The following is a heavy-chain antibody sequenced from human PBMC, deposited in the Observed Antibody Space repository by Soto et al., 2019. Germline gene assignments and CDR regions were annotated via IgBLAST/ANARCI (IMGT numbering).Heavy chain of an antibody. D-gene: IGHD3-22*01. V-gene: IGHV4-39*01. CDR2: IFYSGTT. CDR1: GGSISSNTYY. J-gene: IGHJ4*02. CDR3: ARRGGYDCTNDF. Sequence: QLQLQESGPGLVKPSETLSLTCTVSGGSISSNTYYWDWIRQPPGKGLEWIGTIFYSGTTYYNPCLNSRVSRAVDTCKNESSPKLSSVTAADAAVFYWARRGGYDCTNDFWGQGTLVTVSS.